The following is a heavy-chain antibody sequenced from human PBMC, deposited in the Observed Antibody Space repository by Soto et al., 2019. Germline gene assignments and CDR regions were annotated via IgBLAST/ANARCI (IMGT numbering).Heavy chain of an antibody. CDR1: GFSLTTSGVG. D-gene: IGHD3-16*01. J-gene: IGHJ4*02. CDR3: ARCLGASNSCYFDY. CDR2: IYWNDDD. V-gene: IGHV2-5*01. Sequence: QITLKESGPTLVKPTQTLTLTCTFSGFSLTTSGVGVGWIRQPPGKALDWLALIYWNDDDRYCPSLKSRLTITKYPSKNQVVLKMTNMDPVDTATYYCARCLGASNSCYFDYWGQGTLVTVSS.